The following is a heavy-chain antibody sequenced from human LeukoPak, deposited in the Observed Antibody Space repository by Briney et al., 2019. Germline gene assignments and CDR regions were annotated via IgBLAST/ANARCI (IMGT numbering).Heavy chain of an antibody. D-gene: IGHD1-26*01. CDR2: IDWDDDK. CDR3: ARIRGRELLFDY. J-gene: IGHJ4*02. CDR1: GFSLSTSGMC. Sequence: SGPALLKPTQTLTLTFTFSGFSLSTSGMCVSWIRQPPGKALEWLALIDWDDDKYYSTSLKTRLTISKDTSKNQVVLTMTNMDPVDTATYYCARIRGRELLFDYWGQGTLGTVSS. V-gene: IGHV2-70*01.